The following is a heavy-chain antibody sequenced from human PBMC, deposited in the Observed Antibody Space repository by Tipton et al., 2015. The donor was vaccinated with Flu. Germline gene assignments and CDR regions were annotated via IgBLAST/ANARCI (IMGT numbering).Heavy chain of an antibody. Sequence: QLVQSGGGVVQPGRSLRLSCAASGFTFSSYAMHWVRQAPGKGLEWVAGIWYDGSNKYYADSVKGRFTISRDNSKNTLYLQMNSLRAEDTAVYYCARDWGAIGGIYYYGMDVWGQGTTVTVSS. J-gene: IGHJ6*02. CDR3: ARDWGAIGGIYYYGMDV. CDR1: GFTFSSYA. D-gene: IGHD3-16*01. V-gene: IGHV3-33*01. CDR2: IWYDGSNK.